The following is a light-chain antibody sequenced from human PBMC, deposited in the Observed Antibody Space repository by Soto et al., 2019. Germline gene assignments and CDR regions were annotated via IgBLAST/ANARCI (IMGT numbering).Light chain of an antibody. CDR1: SSDVGAYNY. J-gene: IGLJ3*02. CDR2: DVS. V-gene: IGLV2-11*01. CDR3: CSYAGRSTFEV. Sequence: QSVLTQPRSVSGSPGQSVTISCTGTSSDVGAYNYVSWYQHHPGRAPKLMIYDVSKRPSGVSNRFSGSRSGNTASLTISGLQAEDEADYYCCSYAGRSTFEVFGGGTKLTVL.